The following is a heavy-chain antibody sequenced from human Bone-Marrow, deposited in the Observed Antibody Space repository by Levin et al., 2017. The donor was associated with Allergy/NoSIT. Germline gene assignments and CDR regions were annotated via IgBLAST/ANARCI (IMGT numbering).Heavy chain of an antibody. V-gene: IGHV4-59*01. D-gene: IGHD6-19*01. Sequence: SETLSLTCTVSDGSMTDYFWSWIRQAPGAGLEWIGYADSTGSTKYNPSLKGRVTISVDTSKNQFSLNLTSVTVADTAVYYCARDRIAVAANWFDSWGQGTLVTVS. CDR2: ADSTGST. CDR1: DGSMTDYF. J-gene: IGHJ5*01. CDR3: ARDRIAVAANWFDS.